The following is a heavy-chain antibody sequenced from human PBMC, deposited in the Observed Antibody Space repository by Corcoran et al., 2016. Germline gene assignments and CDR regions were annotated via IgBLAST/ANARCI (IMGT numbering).Heavy chain of an antibody. D-gene: IGHD6-13*01. CDR3: ARAPQYSSSYDGMDV. CDR2: ITPSGGRT. V-gene: IGHV1-46*01. CDR1: GYTFTSYY. J-gene: IGHJ6*02. Sequence: QVQLVQSGAEVKKPGASVKVSCKASGYTFTSYYMHWVRQAPGQGLEWMGIITPSGGRTSYAQKFQGRVTMNRDTSTSTVYMELSSLRSESTAVYYCARAPQYSSSYDGMDVWGQGTTVTVSS.